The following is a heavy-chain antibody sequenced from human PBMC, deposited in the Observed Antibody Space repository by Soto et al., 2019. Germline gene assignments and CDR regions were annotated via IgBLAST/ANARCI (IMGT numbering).Heavy chain of an antibody. V-gene: IGHV3-23*01. J-gene: IGHJ4*02. Sequence: GSLRLSCAASGFTFTRYSMNWVRQAPGKGLEWVSSISGSGSTIYYADSVKGRFTISRDNSKNTLYLQMSSLRAEDTAVYYCAKVFYYYDSSGYYYFDYWGQGTLVTVSS. D-gene: IGHD3-22*01. CDR2: ISGSGSTI. CDR1: GFTFTRYS. CDR3: AKVFYYYDSSGYYYFDY.